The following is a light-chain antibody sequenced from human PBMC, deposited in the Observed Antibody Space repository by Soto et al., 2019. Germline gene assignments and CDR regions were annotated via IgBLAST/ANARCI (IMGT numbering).Light chain of an antibody. CDR3: AAWDDTLTGYV. CDR1: SSNIGAPYD. CDR2: RNN. V-gene: IGLV1-47*01. Sequence: QSVLTQPPSVSGAPGQGVTISCTGSSSNIGAPYDVHWYQHLPGTAPKLLIYRNNQRPSGVPARFSGSKCGTSAALAISGLRSEDEADYYCAAWDDTLTGYVFGTGTKVTAL. J-gene: IGLJ1*01.